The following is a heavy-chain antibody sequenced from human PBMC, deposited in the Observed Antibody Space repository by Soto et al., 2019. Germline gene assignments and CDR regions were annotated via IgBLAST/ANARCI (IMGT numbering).Heavy chain of an antibody. D-gene: IGHD2-15*01. V-gene: IGHV1-69*08. CDR1: GGTFSSYT. CDR3: AREGCSGGSCYFTY. J-gene: IGHJ4*02. CDR2: IIPILGIA. Sequence: QVQLVQSGAEVKKPGSSVKVSCKASGGTFSSYTISWVRQAPGQGLEWMGRIIPILGIANYAQKFQGRVTITADKSTSTAYMGLSSLRSEDTAVYYCAREGCSGGSCYFTYWGQGTLVTVSS.